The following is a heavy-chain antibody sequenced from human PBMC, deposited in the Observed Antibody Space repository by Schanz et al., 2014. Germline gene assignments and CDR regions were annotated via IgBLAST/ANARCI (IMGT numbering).Heavy chain of an antibody. J-gene: IGHJ4*02. V-gene: IGHV3-23*01. CDR2: LSGSGGST. Sequence: EVQLLESGGGLVQPGGSLRLSCAASGFTFSSYAMSWVRQAPGKGLEWVSALSGSGGSTYYADSVKGRFTISRDNSNNTLYLQMNSLRAEDTAVYYCAKQHRCYSLSVTRNWGQGTLVSVSS. CDR3: AKQHRCYSLSVTRN. CDR1: GFTFSSYA. D-gene: IGHD2-2*02.